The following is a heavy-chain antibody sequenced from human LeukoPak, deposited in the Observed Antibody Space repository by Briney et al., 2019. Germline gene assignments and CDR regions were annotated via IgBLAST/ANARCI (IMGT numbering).Heavy chain of an antibody. CDR1: GYTFTSYA. D-gene: IGHD3-16*02. CDR2: INAGNGNT. J-gene: IGHJ5*02. V-gene: IGHV1-3*01. Sequence: ASVKVSCKASGYTFTSYAMHWVRQALGQRLEWMGWINAGNGNTKYSQKFQGRVTITRDTSASTAYMELSSLRSEDTAVYYCARPYYDYVWGSYRREHNWFDPWGQGTLVTVSS. CDR3: ARPYYDYVWGSYRREHNWFDP.